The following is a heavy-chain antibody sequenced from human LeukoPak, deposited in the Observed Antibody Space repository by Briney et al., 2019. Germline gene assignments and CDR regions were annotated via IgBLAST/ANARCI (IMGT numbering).Heavy chain of an antibody. CDR1: GYTFTGYY. Sequence: GASVKVSCKASGYTFTGYYMHWVRQAPGQGPEWMGWINSNSGGTNYAQTFQGRVTMTRDTSITTAYMELSSLRSDDTAVYYCARGHPVVPAAVPDYWGQGTLVTVSS. CDR3: ARGHPVVPAAVPDY. D-gene: IGHD2-2*02. J-gene: IGHJ4*02. CDR2: INSNSGGT. V-gene: IGHV1-2*02.